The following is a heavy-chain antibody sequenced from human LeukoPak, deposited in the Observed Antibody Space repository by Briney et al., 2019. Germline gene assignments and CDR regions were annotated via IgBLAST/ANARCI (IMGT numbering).Heavy chain of an antibody. D-gene: IGHD2-15*01. CDR1: GYTFTSYD. CDR2: MNPNSGNT. J-gene: IGHJ4*02. Sequence: GASVKVSCKASGYTFTSYDINWVRQATGQGLEWMGWMNPNSGNTGYAQKFQGRVTMTRNTSISTAYMELSSLRSEDTAVYYCASVYCSGGSCYSLGLGSFDYWGQGTLVTVSS. V-gene: IGHV1-8*01. CDR3: ASVYCSGGSCYSLGLGSFDY.